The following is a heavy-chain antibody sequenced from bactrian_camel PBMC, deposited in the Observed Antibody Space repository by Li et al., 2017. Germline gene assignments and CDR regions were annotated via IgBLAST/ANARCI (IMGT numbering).Heavy chain of an antibody. CDR2: ASTHSGTI. CDR3: ATDLYVSRWFPYERYY. Sequence: VQLVESGGGLVEPGGSLKLSCAASGFTFSSCRMHWVRQAPGKGLEWVSRASTHSGTIEYAESVKGRFTIRRDNAKSTLYLQLNSLKTEDTAMYYCATDLYVSRWFPYERYYWGPGTQVTVS. CDR1: GFTFSSCR. D-gene: IGHD6*01. J-gene: IGHJ4*01. V-gene: IGHV3S1*01.